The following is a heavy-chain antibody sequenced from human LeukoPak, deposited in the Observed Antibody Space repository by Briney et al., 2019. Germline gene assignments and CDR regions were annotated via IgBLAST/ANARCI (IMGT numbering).Heavy chain of an antibody. V-gene: IGHV1-18*01. Sequence: ASVKVSCKASGYTFTSYGISWVRQAPGQGLEWMGWISAYNGNTNYARKLQGRVTMTTDTSTSTAYMELRSLRSDDTAVYYCARAGYYYGSGSSGWFDPWGQGTLVTVSS. D-gene: IGHD3-10*01. CDR2: ISAYNGNT. J-gene: IGHJ5*02. CDR1: GYTFTSYG. CDR3: ARAGYYYGSGSSGWFDP.